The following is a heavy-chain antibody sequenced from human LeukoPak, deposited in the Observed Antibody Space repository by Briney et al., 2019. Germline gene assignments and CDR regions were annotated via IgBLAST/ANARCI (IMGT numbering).Heavy chain of an antibody. CDR2: ISYDGSNK. D-gene: IGHD6-13*01. CDR3: ANGQYSSSWGRFDY. J-gene: IGHJ4*02. V-gene: IGHV3-30*18. CDR1: GFTFSTYG. Sequence: GGSLRLSCAASGFTFSTYGMHWVRQAPGKGLEWVAVISYDGSNKYYADSVKGRFTISRDNSKNTLYLQMNSLRAEDPAVYYCANGQYSSSWGRFDYWGQGTLVTVSS.